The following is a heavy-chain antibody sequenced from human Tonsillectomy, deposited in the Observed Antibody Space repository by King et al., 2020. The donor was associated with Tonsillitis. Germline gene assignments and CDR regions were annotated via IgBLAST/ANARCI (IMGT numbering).Heavy chain of an antibody. V-gene: IGHV3-15*01. D-gene: IGHD6-19*01. J-gene: IGHJ4*02. CDR2: IKSKAAGGTT. CDR3: ATDRGITVLRLFDV. CDR1: GFSFTNAW. Sequence: VQLVQSGGELVKQGGSLRLSCAASGFSFTNAWMGWVRQAPGKGLEWVGRIKSKAAGGTTDYAAPVKGRFTISRDDSKSTTYLQMNSLKIEDTAIYYCATDRGITVLRLFDVWGQGTLVPVSS.